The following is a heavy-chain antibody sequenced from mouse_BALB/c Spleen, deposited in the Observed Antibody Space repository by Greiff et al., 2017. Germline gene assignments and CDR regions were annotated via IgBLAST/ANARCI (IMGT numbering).Heavy chain of an antibody. CDR3: ARSPPPYYYAMDY. J-gene: IGHJ4*01. CDR2: ISSGGSYT. Sequence: DVKLVESGGDLVKPGGSLKLSCAASGFTFSTYDMSWVRQTPDKRLEWVATISSGGSYTYYPDSVKGRFTISRDNAKITLYLQMSSLKSEDTAMYYCARSPPPYYYAMDYWGQGTSVTVSS. V-gene: IGHV5-6*02. CDR1: GFTFSTYD.